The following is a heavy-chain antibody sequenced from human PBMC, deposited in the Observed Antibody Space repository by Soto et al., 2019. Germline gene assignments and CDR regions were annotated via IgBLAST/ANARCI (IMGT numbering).Heavy chain of an antibody. J-gene: IGHJ5*01. V-gene: IGHV6-1*01. CDR2: TYYRSKWYN. Sequence: SQTLSLTCAISGDSVSTNSATWDCIGQSPSRGLEWLGRTYYRSKWYNDYAVSVKGRITINPDTSNNQLSLQLNSVTPDDTVVYYCARLIGNSWLDSWGQGTLVTV. D-gene: IGHD2-8*01. CDR1: GDSVSTNSAT. CDR3: ARLIGNSWLDS.